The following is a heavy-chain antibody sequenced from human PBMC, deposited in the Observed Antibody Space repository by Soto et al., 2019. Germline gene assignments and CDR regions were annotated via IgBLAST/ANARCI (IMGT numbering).Heavy chain of an antibody. CDR1: GFTFDDYA. CDR3: AKDPTSYDSSAQFDS. D-gene: IGHD3-22*01. J-gene: IGHJ4*02. V-gene: IGHV3-23*01. CDR2: ISGSGGRT. Sequence: GGSLRLSCVASGFTFDDYAMTWARQAPGKGLEWVSGISGSGGRTYYADSVKGRFTISRDNSKNTLYLQMNSLRVEDTAVYYCAKDPTSYDSSAQFDSWGQGTLVTVSS.